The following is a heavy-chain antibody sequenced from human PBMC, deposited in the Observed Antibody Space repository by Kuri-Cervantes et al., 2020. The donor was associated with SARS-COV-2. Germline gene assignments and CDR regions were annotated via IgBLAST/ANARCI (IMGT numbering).Heavy chain of an antibody. CDR3: ARDGEGSGFVWYFDL. V-gene: IGHV3-48*02. CDR1: GFTFSSYG. J-gene: IGHJ2*01. CDR2: ISSSSTI. D-gene: IGHD6-19*01. Sequence: GESLKISCAASGFTFSSYGMHWVRQAPGKGLEWVSYISSSSTIYYADSVKGRFTISRDNAKNSLYLQMNSLRDEDTAVYYCARDGEGSGFVWYFDLWGRGTLVTVSS.